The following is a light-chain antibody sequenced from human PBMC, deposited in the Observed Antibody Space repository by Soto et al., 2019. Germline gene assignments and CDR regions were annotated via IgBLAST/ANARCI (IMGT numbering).Light chain of an antibody. V-gene: IGKV3-11*01. CDR2: DAS. J-gene: IGKJ2*01. CDR1: QSVSSY. CDR3: QQRSNWPYT. Sequence: EIVLTQSPATLSLSPGERATLSCRASQSVSSYLAWYQQKPGQAPRLLIYDASNMATGIPARFSGSGSGTDFTLTSSSLKPEDFAVYYWQQRSNWPYTFGQGTKLEIK.